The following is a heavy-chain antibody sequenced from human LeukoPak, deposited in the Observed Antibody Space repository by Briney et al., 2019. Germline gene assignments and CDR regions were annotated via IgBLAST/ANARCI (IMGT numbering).Heavy chain of an antibody. J-gene: IGHJ4*02. CDR1: GFTFNSYW. CDR3: AKDDDWLRFEH. D-gene: IGHD5-12*01. Sequence: PGGSLRLSCAASGFTFNSYWMSWVRQAPGKGLEWVSGISGSGGRTYYADSVKGRFTISRDNSNHMLYLQMNSLIAEDTAIYYCAKDDDWLRFEHWGRGTPVSVSS. CDR2: ISGSGGRT. V-gene: IGHV3-23*01.